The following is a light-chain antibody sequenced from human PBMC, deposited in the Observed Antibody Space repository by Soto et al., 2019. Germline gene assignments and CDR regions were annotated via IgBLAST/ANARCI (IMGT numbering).Light chain of an antibody. J-gene: IGKJ1*01. Sequence: KVMPGSPDRPCVSPGARATLPCRASQSVSSNLAWYQQKPGQAPRLLIYGASTRATGTPARFSGSGSGTEFTLTISSLQSEDFAVYYCQQDNNSPWTFGQGTKVEI. CDR3: QQDNNSPWT. CDR1: QSVSSN. CDR2: GAS. V-gene: IGKV3-15*01.